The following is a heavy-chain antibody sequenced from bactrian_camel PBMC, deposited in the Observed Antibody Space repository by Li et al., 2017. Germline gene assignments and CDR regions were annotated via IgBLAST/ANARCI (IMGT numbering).Heavy chain of an antibody. D-gene: IGHD5*01. V-gene: IGHV3S63*01. J-gene: IGHJ4*01. Sequence: HVQLVESGGGSVQAGGSLKLSCAASGSTYDNKCMGWFRQAPGKEREGVAAVSSGGASSYYADSVNGRFSISRDNAKNTLYLQMNNLDPDDTARYYCAANRRDRMGWVRCTPEYGYAYWGQGTQVTVS. CDR1: GSTYDNKC. CDR2: VSSGGASS. CDR3: AANRRDRMGWVRCTPEYGYAY.